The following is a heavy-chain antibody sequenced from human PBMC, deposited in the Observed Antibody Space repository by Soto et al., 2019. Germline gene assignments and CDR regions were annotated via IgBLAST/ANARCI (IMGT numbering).Heavy chain of an antibody. J-gene: IGHJ5*02. CDR2: IFYLGSS. Sequence: SETLSLTCTVSGDSIISSDFYFCWVRQPPWKGLEWIGSIFYLGSSYYNPSLKSRVTMSVDTSKNQFSLRLRSVTAADTALYFCARHSLALRKNNWFDPWGQGIMVTVSS. CDR1: GDSIISSDFY. D-gene: IGHD3-3*02. V-gene: IGHV4-39*01. CDR3: ARHSLALRKNNWFDP.